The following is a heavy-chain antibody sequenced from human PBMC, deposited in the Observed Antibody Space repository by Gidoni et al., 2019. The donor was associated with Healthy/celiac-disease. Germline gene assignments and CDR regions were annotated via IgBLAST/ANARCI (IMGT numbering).Heavy chain of an antibody. CDR1: GFTFSSYG. D-gene: IGHD6-13*01. CDR2: IWYDGSNK. V-gene: IGHV3-33*01. Sequence: QVQLVESGGGVVQPGRSLRLSCAASGFTFSSYGMHWVRQATGKGLEWVAVIWYDGSNKYYADSVKGRFTISRDNSKNTLYLQMNSLRAEDTAVYYCARGWYSSSWTDAFDIWGQGTMVTVSS. CDR3: ARGWYSSSWTDAFDI. J-gene: IGHJ3*02.